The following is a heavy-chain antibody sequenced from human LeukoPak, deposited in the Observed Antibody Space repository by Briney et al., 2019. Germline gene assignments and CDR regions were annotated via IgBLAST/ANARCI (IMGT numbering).Heavy chain of an antibody. D-gene: IGHD2-15*01. Sequence: SESLSLTCTVSGGSISSCSYYWGWIRQPPGKGLEWFGSIYYSGSTYYNPSLKSRVTISVDTSKNQFSLKLSSVTAADTAVYYCARQGPDIEASGVQLWGQGTLVTVSS. CDR2: IYYSGST. CDR3: ARQGPDIEASGVQL. CDR1: GGSISSCSYY. V-gene: IGHV4-39*01. J-gene: IGHJ1*01.